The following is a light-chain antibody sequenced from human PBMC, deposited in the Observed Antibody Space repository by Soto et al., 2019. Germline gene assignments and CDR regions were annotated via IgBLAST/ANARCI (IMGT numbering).Light chain of an antibody. CDR2: GAS. CDR1: QSLRSGD. J-gene: IGKJ1*01. CDR3: HQYATSPRT. V-gene: IGKV3-20*01. Sequence: PGESATLARRASQSLRSGDLACDQQIPGLAPGRLIYGASSRATGIPDGFSGSGSGTDFNLTVNRLAPEDFAVYYGHQYATSPRTVGQGTKVEIK.